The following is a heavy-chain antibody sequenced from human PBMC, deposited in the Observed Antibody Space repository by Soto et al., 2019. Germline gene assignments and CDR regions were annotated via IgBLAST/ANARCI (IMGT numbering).Heavy chain of an antibody. CDR3: ARGGGSASFDY. Sequence: PSETLSLTCTVSGASMTIGGYSWSWIRQTPGKGLEWIGYINHLETTFYNPSFESRLTLSIDRAKNQFSLKLHSMSAADRAVYFCARGGGSASFDYWGQGILVTVSS. D-gene: IGHD1-26*01. CDR1: GASMTIGGYS. J-gene: IGHJ4*02. CDR2: INHLETT. V-gene: IGHV4-30-2*01.